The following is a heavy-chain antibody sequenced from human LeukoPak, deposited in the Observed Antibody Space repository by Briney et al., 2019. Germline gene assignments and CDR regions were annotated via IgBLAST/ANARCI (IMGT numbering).Heavy chain of an antibody. CDR2: ISNSGSTI. D-gene: IGHD1-26*01. V-gene: IGHV3-11*04. CDR3: AKDVEEVGATDP. CDR1: GFTFNDYY. Sequence: GGSLRLSCAASGFTFNDYYMSWIRQAPGKGLEWVSYISNSGSTIYYADSVKGRFTISRDNAKNSLYLQMNSLRAEDTAVYYCAKDVEEVGATDPWGQGTLVTVSS. J-gene: IGHJ5*02.